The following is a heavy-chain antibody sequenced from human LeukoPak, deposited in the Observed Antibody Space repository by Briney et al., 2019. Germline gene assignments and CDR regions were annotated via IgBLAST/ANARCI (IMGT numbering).Heavy chain of an antibody. D-gene: IGHD3-16*01. CDR2: IRSKAYGGTT. J-gene: IGHJ4*02. V-gene: IGHV3-49*04. CDR3: TRVRWGSWIGDY. Sequence: GGSLRLSCTASGFTFGGYAMSWVRQAPGKGLEWVGFIRSKAYGGTTQYAASVKGRFNISRDDSKSIAYLQMNSLKTEDTAVYYCTRVRWGSWIGDYWGQGTLVTVSS. CDR1: GFTFGGYA.